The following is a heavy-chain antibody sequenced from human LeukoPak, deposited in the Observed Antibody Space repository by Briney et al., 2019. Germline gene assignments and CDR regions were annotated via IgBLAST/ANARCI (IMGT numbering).Heavy chain of an antibody. Sequence: GGSLRLSCAASGFTFSSYAMHWVRQAPGKGLEWVAVISYDGSNKYYADSVKGRFTISRDNSKNTLYLQMNSLRAEDTAVYYCARDFVDFDAPGSPWATFDYWGQGTLVTVSS. J-gene: IGHJ4*02. D-gene: IGHD3-10*01. V-gene: IGHV3-30*04. CDR2: ISYDGSNK. CDR3: ARDFVDFDAPGSPWATFDY. CDR1: GFTFSSYA.